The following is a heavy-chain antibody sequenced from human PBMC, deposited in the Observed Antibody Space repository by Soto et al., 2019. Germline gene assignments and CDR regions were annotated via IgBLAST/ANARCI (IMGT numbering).Heavy chain of an antibody. CDR1: GFTFSSYG. D-gene: IGHD3-10*01. J-gene: IGHJ6*02. CDR2: ISYDGSNK. CDR3: AKSIGLLSRYFYGMDV. V-gene: IGHV3-30*18. Sequence: QVQLVESGGGVVQPGRSLRLSCAASGFTFSSYGMHWVRQAPCKGLEWVAVISYDGSNKYYADSVKGRFTISRDNSKNTLYLQMNSLRAEDTAMYYWAKSIGLLSRYFYGMDVWGQGTTVTVSS.